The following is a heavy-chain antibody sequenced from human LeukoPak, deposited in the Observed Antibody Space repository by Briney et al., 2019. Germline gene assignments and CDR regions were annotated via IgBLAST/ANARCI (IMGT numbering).Heavy chain of an antibody. D-gene: IGHD6-19*01. Sequence: SETLSLTCTVSGGSISRYYWSWIRQPPGKGLEWIGYILYSGSTNYNPSLKSRVTISLDTSKNQFSLKLTSVTAADTALYYCARDAVAGYGDLDYWGQGTQVTVSS. V-gene: IGHV4-59*01. CDR1: GGSISRYY. CDR2: ILYSGST. J-gene: IGHJ4*02. CDR3: ARDAVAGYGDLDY.